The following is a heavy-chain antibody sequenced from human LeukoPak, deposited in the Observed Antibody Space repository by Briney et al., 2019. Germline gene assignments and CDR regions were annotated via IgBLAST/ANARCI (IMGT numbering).Heavy chain of an antibody. CDR1: GGTFSIYA. Sequence: SVKVSCKASGGTFSIYAISWVRQAPGQGLEWMGGIIPIFGTANYAQKFQGRVTITADKSTSTAYMELSSLRSEDTAVYYCARLNIRGTVTTVDAVNDYWGQGTLVTVSS. J-gene: IGHJ4*02. CDR3: ARLNIRGTVTTVDAVNDY. CDR2: IIPIFGTA. D-gene: IGHD4-17*01. V-gene: IGHV1-69*06.